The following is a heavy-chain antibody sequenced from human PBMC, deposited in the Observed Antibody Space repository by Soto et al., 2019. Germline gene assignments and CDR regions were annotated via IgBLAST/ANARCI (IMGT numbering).Heavy chain of an antibody. CDR1: GGSISSGDYS. CDR2: IYNSGIT. J-gene: IGHJ5*02. CDR3: ARGVTVFGLVSRFWFDP. Sequence: SETLSLTCTVSGGSISSGDYSWRWVRQSPGKGLEWIGHIYNSGITYYNPSLKSRVVISIDTSRNQFSLRLNSLTAADRAVYFCARGVTVFGLVSRFWFDPWGQGTVVTVSS. V-gene: IGHV4-30-4*01. D-gene: IGHD3-3*01.